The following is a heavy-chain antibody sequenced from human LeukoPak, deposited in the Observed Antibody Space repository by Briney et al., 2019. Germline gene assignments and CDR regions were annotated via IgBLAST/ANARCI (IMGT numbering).Heavy chain of an antibody. CDR2: ISNSNRSI. CDR1: GFIFSYCR. V-gene: IGHV3-48*04. CDR3: AREGPMGIPEDQ. J-gene: IGHJ4*02. Sequence: GGSLRLSCAASGFIFSYCRMNWVRQAPGKGLEWVSFISNSNRSIYADSVQGRFTIHRDNAKKSLYLQMNSLRAEDTAVYYCAREGPMGIPEDQWGEGPLVTVSS. D-gene: IGHD7-27*01.